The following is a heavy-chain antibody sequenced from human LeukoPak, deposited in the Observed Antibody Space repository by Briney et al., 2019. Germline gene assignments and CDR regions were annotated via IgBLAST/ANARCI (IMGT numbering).Heavy chain of an antibody. CDR3: AKGLVGSSIADFFDY. J-gene: IGHJ4*02. D-gene: IGHD6-6*01. CDR2: INSDGSST. Sequence: GGSLRLSCAASGFTFSSYWMHWVRQAPGKGLVWVSRINSDGSSTSYADSVKGRFTISRDNAKNSLYLQMNSLRGEDMALYYCAKGLVGSSIADFFDYWGQGILVTVSS. V-gene: IGHV3-74*01. CDR1: GFTFSSYW.